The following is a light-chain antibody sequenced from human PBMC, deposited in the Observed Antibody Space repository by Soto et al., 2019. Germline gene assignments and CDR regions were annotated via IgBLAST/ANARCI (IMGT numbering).Light chain of an antibody. V-gene: IGLV2-8*01. J-gene: IGLJ1*01. CDR2: EVS. CDR1: SRDVGGYNY. CDR3: SSYSGTNYHYV. Sequence: QSVLTQPPSASGSFGQSVTISCTGTSRDVGGYNYVSWYQQHPGKAPKLMIYEVSERPSGVPDRFSGSKSGNTASLTVSGLQADDVADYYCSSYSGTNYHYVFGTGTIVTVL.